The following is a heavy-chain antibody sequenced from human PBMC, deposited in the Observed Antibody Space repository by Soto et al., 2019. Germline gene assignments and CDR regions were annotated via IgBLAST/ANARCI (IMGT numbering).Heavy chain of an antibody. J-gene: IGHJ6*03. CDR2: IYYSGST. Sequence: SETLSLTCTVSGGSISSYYWSWIRQPPGKGLEWIGYIYYSGSTNYNPSIKSRVTISVDTSKNQFSLKLSSVTAADTAVYYCARGNGGAHYYYYYMDVWGKGTTVTVSS. CDR1: GGSISSYY. V-gene: IGHV4-59*01. CDR3: ARGNGGAHYYYYYMDV. D-gene: IGHD3-16*01.